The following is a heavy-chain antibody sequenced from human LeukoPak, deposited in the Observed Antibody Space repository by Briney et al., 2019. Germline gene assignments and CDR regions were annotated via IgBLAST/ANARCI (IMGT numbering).Heavy chain of an antibody. D-gene: IGHD3-9*01. CDR3: ARETTIPRYYFDY. CDR2: MSPNSGNT. Sequence: ASVKVSCTASGYTFTSYDITWVRQAPGQGLEWMGWMSPNSGNTGYAQKFQGRVTMTRNTSITTAYTELSSLTSEDTAVYYSARETTIPRYYFDYWGLGSQVTVSP. CDR1: GYTFTSYD. J-gene: IGHJ4*02. V-gene: IGHV1-8*01.